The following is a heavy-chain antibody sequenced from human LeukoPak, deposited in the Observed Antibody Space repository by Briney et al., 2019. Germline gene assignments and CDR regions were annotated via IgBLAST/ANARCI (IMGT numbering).Heavy chain of an antibody. CDR3: ARVGTMVRGVINY. Sequence: ASVKVSCKASGYTFTSYDINWVRQASAQGLEWMGWMNPNSGNTGYAQKFQGRVTMTRNTSISTAYMELSRLRSEDTAVYYCARVGTMVRGVINYWGQGTLVTVSS. V-gene: IGHV1-8*01. CDR2: MNPNSGNT. D-gene: IGHD3-10*01. CDR1: GYTFTSYD. J-gene: IGHJ4*02.